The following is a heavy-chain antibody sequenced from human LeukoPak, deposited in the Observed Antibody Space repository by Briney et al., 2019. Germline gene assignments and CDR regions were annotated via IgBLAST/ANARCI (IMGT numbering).Heavy chain of an antibody. V-gene: IGHV4-59*01. CDR3: AIYRRTGGFGY. Sequence: PSETLSLTCTVSGGSISSYYWSWIRQPPGKGLEWIGYIYYSGSTNYNPSFKSRVTISVDTSKNQFSLKLSSVTAADTAVYYCAIYRRTGGFGYWGQGTLVTVSS. CDR2: IYYSGST. D-gene: IGHD7-27*01. J-gene: IGHJ4*02. CDR1: GGSISSYY.